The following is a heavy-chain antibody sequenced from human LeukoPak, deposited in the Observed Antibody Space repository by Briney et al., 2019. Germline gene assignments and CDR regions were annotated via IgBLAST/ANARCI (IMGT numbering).Heavy chain of an antibody. D-gene: IGHD3-22*01. V-gene: IGHV3-23*01. CDR1: GFTFSSYA. J-gene: IGHJ6*03. CDR2: ISGSGGST. Sequence: GGSLRLSCAASGFTFSSYAMSWVRQAPGKGLEWVSAISGSGGSTYYADSVKGRFTISRDNSKNTLYLQMDSLRAEDTAVYYCAASLVVPYYYYYMDVWGKGTTVTVSS. CDR3: AASLVVPYYYYYMDV.